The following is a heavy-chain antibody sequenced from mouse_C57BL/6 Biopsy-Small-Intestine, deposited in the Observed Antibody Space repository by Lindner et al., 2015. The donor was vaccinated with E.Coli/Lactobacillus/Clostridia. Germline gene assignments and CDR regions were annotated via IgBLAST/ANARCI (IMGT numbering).Heavy chain of an antibody. CDR1: GYAFTNYL. CDR3: ARNYGSSWRVDY. D-gene: IGHD1-1*01. J-gene: IGHJ2*01. Sequence: VQLQESGAELVRPETSVKVSCKASGYAFTNYLIEWIKQRPGQGLEWIGVINPGSGGTNYNEKFKGKATLTADKSSSTAYMQLSCLTSEDSAVYFCARNYGSSWRVDYWGQGTTLTVSS. V-gene: IGHV1-54*01. CDR2: INPGSGGT.